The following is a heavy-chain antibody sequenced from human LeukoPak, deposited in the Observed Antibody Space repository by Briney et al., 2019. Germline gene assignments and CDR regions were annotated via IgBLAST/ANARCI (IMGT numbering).Heavy chain of an antibody. J-gene: IGHJ6*03. CDR1: GDSVSSNSAT. D-gene: IGHD6-19*01. CDR3: ARAGKAVPTYYNYYMDV. Sequence: SQTLSLTCAISGDSVSSNSATWNWIRQSPSRGLEWLGRTYYRSQWSNDFAVSVKSRVTINPDTSKNQFSLKLSSVTAADTAVYYCARAGKAVPTYYNYYMDVWGKGTTVTVSS. CDR2: TYYRSQWSN. V-gene: IGHV6-1*01.